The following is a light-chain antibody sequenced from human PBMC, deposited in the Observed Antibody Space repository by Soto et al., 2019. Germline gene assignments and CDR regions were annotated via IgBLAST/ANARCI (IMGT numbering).Light chain of an antibody. CDR2: WAS. V-gene: IGKV4-1*01. CDR3: QHYYSTPFT. J-gene: IGKJ3*01. CDR1: RGVLYRSNNKNN. Sequence: DIVMTQSPDSLAVSLGERATINCKSRRGVLYRSNNKNNIAWYQQKPGQHPKLLIYWASTRESGVPDRFSGSGSGTDLTLTISSLQDEDGAVYYCQHYYSTPFTFGPGTKVD.